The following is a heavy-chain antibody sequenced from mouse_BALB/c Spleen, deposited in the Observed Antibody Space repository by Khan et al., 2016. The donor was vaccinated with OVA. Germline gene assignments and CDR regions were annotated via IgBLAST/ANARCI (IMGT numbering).Heavy chain of an antibody. Sequence: EVQLQESGPGLVKPSQSLSLTCTVTGYSITTDYAWNWIRQFPGKKLEWMAYISYSGGTSYNPSLKSRISITRDTSKNQFFLQLNSVTTEDTATYYCARRWGYGYGAWFADWGQGTLVTVSA. J-gene: IGHJ3*01. CDR1: GYSITTDYA. CDR3: ARRWGYGYGAWFAD. D-gene: IGHD1-2*01. V-gene: IGHV3-2*02. CDR2: ISYSGGT.